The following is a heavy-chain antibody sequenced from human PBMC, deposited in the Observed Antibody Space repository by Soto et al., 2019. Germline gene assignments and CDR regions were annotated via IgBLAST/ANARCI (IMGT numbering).Heavy chain of an antibody. V-gene: IGHV4-4*02. J-gene: IGHJ6*02. CDR1: GGSISSSNW. Sequence: QVQLQESGPGLVKPSGTLSLTCAVSGGSISSSNWWSWVRQPPGKGLEWIGEIYHSGSTNYNPSLKSRVTTSVDKSKNQFSLKLSSVTAADTAVYYCARKVVVVPAAMAHYGMDVWGQGTTVTVSS. CDR2: IYHSGST. D-gene: IGHD2-2*01. CDR3: ARKVVVVPAAMAHYGMDV.